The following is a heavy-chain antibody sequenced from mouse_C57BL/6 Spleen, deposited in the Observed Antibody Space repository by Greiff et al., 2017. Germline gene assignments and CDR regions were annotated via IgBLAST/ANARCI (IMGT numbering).Heavy chain of an antibody. CDR2: INPSSGYT. V-gene: IGHV1-4*01. Sequence: VQLQQSGAELARPGASVKMSCKASGYTFTSYTMHWVKQRPGQGLEWIGYINPSSGYTKYKQKFKDKATLTADKSSSTAYMQLSSLTSEDSAVYYSAPDLLLRSYYFDYWGQGTTLTVSS. CDR1: GYTFTSYT. J-gene: IGHJ2*01. D-gene: IGHD1-1*01. CDR3: APDLLLRSYYFDY.